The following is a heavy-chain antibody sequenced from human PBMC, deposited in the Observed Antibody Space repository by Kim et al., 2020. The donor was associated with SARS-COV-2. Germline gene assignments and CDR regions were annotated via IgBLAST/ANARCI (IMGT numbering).Heavy chain of an antibody. CDR1: GYSFTSYW. V-gene: IGHV5-51*01. J-gene: IGHJ6*04. Sequence: GESLKISCKGSGYSFTSYWIGWVRQMPGKGLEWMGIIYPGDSDTRYSPSFQGQVTISADKSISTAYLQWSSLKASDTAMYYCARQRGSGGDYNLPNNYYYYYGMDVWGKGTTVTVSA. CDR2: IYPGDSDT. D-gene: IGHD4-17*01. CDR3: ARQRGSGGDYNLPNNYYYYYGMDV.